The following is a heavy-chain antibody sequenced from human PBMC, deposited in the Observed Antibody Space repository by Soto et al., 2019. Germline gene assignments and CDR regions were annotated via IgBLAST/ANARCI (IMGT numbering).Heavy chain of an antibody. V-gene: IGHV5-51*01. CDR3: ARHSPYCSDDACYIYDFYYGMDV. D-gene: IGHD2-21*01. CDR2: IYPGDSDT. CDR1: GYSFTSYW. Sequence: GESLKISCKGSGYSFTSYWIGWVRQMPGKGLECMGIIYPGDSDTRYSPSFQGQVTISADKSISTAYLQWSSLKASDTAIYYCARHSPYCSDDACYIYDFYYGMDVWGQGTTVTVSS. J-gene: IGHJ6*02.